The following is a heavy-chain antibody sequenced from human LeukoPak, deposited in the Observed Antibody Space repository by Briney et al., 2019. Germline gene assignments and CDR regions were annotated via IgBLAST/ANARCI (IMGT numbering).Heavy chain of an antibody. CDR1: GGSISSSSYY. Sequence: SETLSLTCTVSGGSISSSSYYWGWIRQPPGKGLEWIGSIYYSGSTYYNPSHKSRVTISVDPSKNQFSLKLRSVTAADTAVYYCAGAAAAINWFDPWGQGTLVTVSS. V-gene: IGHV4-39*01. CDR3: AGAAAAINWFDP. J-gene: IGHJ5*02. D-gene: IGHD6-13*01. CDR2: IYYSGST.